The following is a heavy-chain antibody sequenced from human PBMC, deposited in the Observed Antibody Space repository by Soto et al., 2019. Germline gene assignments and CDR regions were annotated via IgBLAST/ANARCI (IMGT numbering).Heavy chain of an antibody. D-gene: IGHD3-3*01. J-gene: IGHJ4*02. V-gene: IGHV4-59*01. Sequence: PSETLSLTCTVSGDSISSYLWSWIRQSPEKGLEWIGYIYNSGNTKYNPSHKSRVTISVDTSKNQFSLKLTSVTAADTAVYYCARSHTIFGVVIPFDSRGQGTLVTVSS. CDR3: ARSHTIFGVVIPFDS. CDR2: IYNSGNT. CDR1: GDSISSYL.